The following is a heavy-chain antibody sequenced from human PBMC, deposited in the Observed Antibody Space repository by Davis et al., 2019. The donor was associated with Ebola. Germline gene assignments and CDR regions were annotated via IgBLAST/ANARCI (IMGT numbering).Heavy chain of an antibody. CDR2: MNPNSGNT. CDR3: ASEFIAAAGTGFYYYGMDV. J-gene: IGHJ6*02. Sequence: ASVKVSCKASGYTFTSYDINWVRQATGQGLEWMGWMNPNSGNTGYAQKFQGRVTITADKSTSTAYMELSSLRSEDTAVYYCASEFIAAAGTGFYYYGMDVWGQGTTVTVSS. CDR1: GYTFTSYD. D-gene: IGHD6-13*01. V-gene: IGHV1-8*01.